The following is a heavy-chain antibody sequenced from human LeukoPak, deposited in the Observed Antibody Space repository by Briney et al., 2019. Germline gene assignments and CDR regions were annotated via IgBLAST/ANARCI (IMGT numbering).Heavy chain of an antibody. D-gene: IGHD3-3*01. V-gene: IGHV4-38-2*01. J-gene: IGHJ4*02. CDR3: ARRGGVVLDY. Sequence: SETLSLTCAVSSYFISSGYYWGWIRQPPGKGLEWIGSIYHSGSTYYNPSLKSRVTISVDTSKNQFSLKLSSVTAADTAVYYCARRGGVVLDYWGQGTLVTVSS. CDR2: IYHSGST. CDR1: SYFISSGYY.